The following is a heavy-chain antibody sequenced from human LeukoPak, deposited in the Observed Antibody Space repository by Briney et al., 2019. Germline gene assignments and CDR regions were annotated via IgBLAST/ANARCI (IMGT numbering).Heavy chain of an antibody. CDR2: IYHSGST. D-gene: IGHD6-19*01. V-gene: IGHV4-4*02. CDR3: ARQGDSGWYYFDY. Sequence: SETLSLTCAISGGSISSSNWWSWVRQPPGKGLEWIGEIYHSGSTNYNPSLKSRVTISVDKSKNQFSLKLTSVTAADTAAYYCARQGDSGWYYFDYWGQGTLVTVSS. J-gene: IGHJ4*02. CDR1: GGSISSSNW.